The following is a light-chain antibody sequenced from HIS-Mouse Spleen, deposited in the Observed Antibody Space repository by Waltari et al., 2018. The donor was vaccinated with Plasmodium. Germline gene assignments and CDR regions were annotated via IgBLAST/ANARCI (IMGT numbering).Light chain of an antibody. CDR3: QQYNSYSWT. CDR2: KAS. Sequence: DIQMTQSPSTLSASVGNKVTITCRASQSMSRRLAWYQQKPGKTPKLLIYKASSLESGVPSRFSGSGSGTEFTLTISSLQPDDFATYYCQQYNSYSWTFGQGTKVEIK. CDR1: QSMSRR. V-gene: IGKV1-5*03. J-gene: IGKJ1*01.